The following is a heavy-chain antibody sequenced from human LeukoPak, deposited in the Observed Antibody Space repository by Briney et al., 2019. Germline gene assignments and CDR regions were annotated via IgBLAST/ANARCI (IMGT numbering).Heavy chain of an antibody. V-gene: IGHV3-7*01. D-gene: IGHD5-12*01. Sequence: GGSLRLSCAASGFIFSTYWMTWVRQVPGKGLEWVANIKEDGSEKNYVDSVKGRFTISRDNAENSLYLQMNSLRAEDTAVYYCARDGGGGYDHDYWGQGTLVTVSS. J-gene: IGHJ4*02. CDR1: GFIFSTYW. CDR2: IKEDGSEK. CDR3: ARDGGGGYDHDY.